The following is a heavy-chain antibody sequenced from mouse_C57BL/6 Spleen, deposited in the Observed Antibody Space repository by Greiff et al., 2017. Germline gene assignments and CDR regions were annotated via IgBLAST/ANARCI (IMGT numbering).Heavy chain of an antibody. CDR2: IHPNSGST. CDR3: ARGRQYYFDY. Sequence: QVQLQQPGAELVKPGASVTLSCKASGYTFTSYWMHWVKQRPGQGLEWIGMIHPNSGSTNYNEKFKSKATLTVDKSSSTAYMQLSSLTSEDSAVYYCARGRQYYFDYWGQGTTLTVSS. D-gene: IGHD1-2*01. J-gene: IGHJ2*01. CDR1: GYTFTSYW. V-gene: IGHV1-64*01.